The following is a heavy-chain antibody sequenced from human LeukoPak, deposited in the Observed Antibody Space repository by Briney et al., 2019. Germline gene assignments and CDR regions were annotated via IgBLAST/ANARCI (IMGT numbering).Heavy chain of an antibody. J-gene: IGHJ5*02. V-gene: IGHV1-18*01. CDR1: GYTFTSYG. Sequence: ASVKVSCKASGYTFTSYGISWVRQAPGQGFEWMGWISAYNGNTNYAQKLQGRVTMTTDTSTTTAYMELRSLRSDDTAVYYCARWFGELLGNWFDPWGQGTLVTVSS. CDR3: ARWFGELLGNWFDP. D-gene: IGHD3-10*01. CDR2: ISAYNGNT.